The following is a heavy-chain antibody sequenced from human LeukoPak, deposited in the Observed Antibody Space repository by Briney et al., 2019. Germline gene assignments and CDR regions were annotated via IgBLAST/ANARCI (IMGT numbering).Heavy chain of an antibody. V-gene: IGHV3-11*01. J-gene: IGHJ4*02. CDR1: GFTFSDYY. D-gene: IGHD5/OR15-5a*01. CDR3: ARSCSSVYDY. Sequence: GGSLRLSCAASGFTFSDYYMRWIRQAPGKGLEWVSYISSSGSNIYYADSVKGRFTISRDNAKNSLYLQMNSLRAEDTAVYYCARSCSSVYDYWGQGALVTVSS. CDR2: ISSSGSNI.